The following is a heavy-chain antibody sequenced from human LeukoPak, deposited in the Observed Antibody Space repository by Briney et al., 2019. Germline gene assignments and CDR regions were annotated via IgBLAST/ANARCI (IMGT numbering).Heavy chain of an antibody. CDR1: GFTFSSYG. CDR2: ISYDGSNK. CDR3: AILGIAAASAIDY. V-gene: IGHV3-30*03. Sequence: GGSLRLSCAASGFTFSSYGMHWVRQAPGKGLEWVAVISYDGSNKYYADSVKGRFTISRDNSKNTLYLQMNSLRAEDTAVYYCAILGIAAASAIDYWGQGTLVTVSS. D-gene: IGHD6-13*01. J-gene: IGHJ4*02.